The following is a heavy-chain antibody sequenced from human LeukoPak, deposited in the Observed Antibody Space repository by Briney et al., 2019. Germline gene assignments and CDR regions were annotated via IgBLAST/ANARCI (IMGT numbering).Heavy chain of an antibody. CDR1: GFTFDDYG. CDR2: INWNGGST. V-gene: IGHV3-20*04. CDR3: ARGSHYYDSSGLWDYFDY. Sequence: GGSLRLSCAASGFTFDDYGMSWVRQAPGKGLEWVSGINWNGGSTGYADSVKGRFTISRDNAKNSLYLQMNSLRAEDTALYYCARGSHYYDSSGLWDYFDYWGQGTLVTVSS. J-gene: IGHJ4*02. D-gene: IGHD3-22*01.